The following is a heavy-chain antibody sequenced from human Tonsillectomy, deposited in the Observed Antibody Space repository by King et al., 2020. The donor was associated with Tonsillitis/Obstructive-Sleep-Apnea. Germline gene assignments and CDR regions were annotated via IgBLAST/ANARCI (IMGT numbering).Heavy chain of an antibody. V-gene: IGHV3-21*01. CDR1: AFTFSSYS. J-gene: IGHJ3*02. D-gene: IGHD3-10*01. CDR3: ARDYYGSGTYAFDI. Sequence: VQLVESGGGLVKPGGSLRLSFAASAFTFSSYSMNWVRQAPGKGLEWVSSISSSSSHRYYADSGKGRFTISRDNAKNSLYLQMNSLRAEDTAVYYCARDYYGSGTYAFDIWGQGTMVTVSS. CDR2: ISSSSSHR.